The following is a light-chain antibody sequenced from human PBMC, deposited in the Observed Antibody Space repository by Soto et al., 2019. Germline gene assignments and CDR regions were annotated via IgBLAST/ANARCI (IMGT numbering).Light chain of an antibody. J-gene: IGLJ2*01. CDR1: STNIGAGFD. V-gene: IGLV1-40*01. Sequence: QPVLTQPPALSGAPGQRVTISCTGSSTNIGAGFDVHWYQQLPGTAPKVLIYGNTNRPSGVPDRFSGSKSGTSASLAITGLQAEDEADYYCQSYDNSLKMVFGGGTKLTVL. CDR3: QSYDNSLKMV. CDR2: GNT.